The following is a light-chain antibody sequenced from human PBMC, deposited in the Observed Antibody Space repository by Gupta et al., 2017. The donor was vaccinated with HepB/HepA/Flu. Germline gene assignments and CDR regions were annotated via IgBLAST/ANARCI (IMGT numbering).Light chain of an antibody. J-gene: IGLJ2*01. CDR2: EVT. CDR3: CSYAGNSGLT. Sequence: QSALPPPASVSGARGQSITMSCTGTSTDIGAYNLVSWYQQLLGKAPTLIIYEVTKRPSGVSDRFSGSKSDNTASLTISGLQAQDEAQYYCCSYAGNSGLTFGGGTRLTVL. V-gene: IGLV2-23*02. CDR1: STDIGAYNL.